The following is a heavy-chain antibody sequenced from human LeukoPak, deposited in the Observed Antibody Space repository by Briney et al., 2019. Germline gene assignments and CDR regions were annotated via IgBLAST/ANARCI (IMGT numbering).Heavy chain of an antibody. CDR2: ISASGGST. CDR3: AKDSTKGYYDSSGYYSFDY. CDR1: GFTFSSYA. J-gene: IGHJ4*02. V-gene: IGHV3-23*01. Sequence: PGGSLRLSCAASGFTFSSYAMSWVRQAPGKGLEWVSAISASGGSTYYADSVKGRFTISRDNSKNTLYLQMNSLRAEDTAVYYCAKDSTKGYYDSSGYYSFDYWGQGTLVTVSS. D-gene: IGHD3-22*01.